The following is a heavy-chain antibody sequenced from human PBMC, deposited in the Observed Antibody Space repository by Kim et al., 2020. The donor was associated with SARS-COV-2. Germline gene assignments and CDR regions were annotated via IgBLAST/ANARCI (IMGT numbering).Heavy chain of an antibody. J-gene: IGHJ4*02. D-gene: IGHD6-25*01. Sequence: SQTLSLTCAISGDSVSSNSATWNWIRQSPSRGLEWLGRTYYRSNWYNDYVPSVKSRMTINPDTSKNLFSLQLNSVTPEDTALYYCARGQGQRFDYWGQGTLVTVSS. CDR1: GDSVSSNSAT. CDR2: TYYRSNWYN. CDR3: ARGQGQRFDY. V-gene: IGHV6-1*01.